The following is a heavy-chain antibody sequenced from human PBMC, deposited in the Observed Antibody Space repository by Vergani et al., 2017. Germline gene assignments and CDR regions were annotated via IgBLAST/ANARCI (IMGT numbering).Heavy chain of an antibody. Sequence: QVQLQESGPGLVKPSQTLSLTCTVSGASMSSVGYYWGWIRQPPGRGLEWIGSIYHTGSAYYNPSLKSRVTVSVDTSMNQVSLKLNSVTAADTAVYYCVRTDALWFGETKDGGWFDPWGQGTLVTVTS. J-gene: IGHJ5*02. CDR1: GASMSSVGYY. CDR2: IYHTGSA. V-gene: IGHV4-38-2*02. CDR3: VRTDALWFGETKDGGWFDP. D-gene: IGHD3-10*01.